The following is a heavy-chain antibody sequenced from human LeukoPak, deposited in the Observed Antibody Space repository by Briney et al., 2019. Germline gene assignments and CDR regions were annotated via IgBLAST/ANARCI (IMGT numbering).Heavy chain of an antibody. D-gene: IGHD3-9*01. V-gene: IGHV4-30-4*02. CDR2: IYYSGST. CDR1: GGSISSGDYY. J-gene: IGHJ4*02. Sequence: PSETLSLTCTVSGGSISSGDYYWSWIRQPLGKGLEWIGYIYYSGSTCYNPSLKSRVTISVDTSKNQFSLKLSSVTAADTAVYYCARDSRFLTGYYNYWGQGTLVTVSS. CDR3: ARDSRFLTGYYNY.